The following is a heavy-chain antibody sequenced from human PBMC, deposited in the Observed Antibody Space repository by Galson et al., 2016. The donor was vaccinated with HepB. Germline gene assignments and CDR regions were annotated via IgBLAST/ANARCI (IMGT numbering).Heavy chain of an antibody. V-gene: IGHV3-43*01. CDR2: ISWDGRSP. Sequence: SLRLSCAASGFTFDDYTMHWVRQSPGKGLEWVSLISWDGRSPSYADSVKGRFTNSRDNTKNFLYLQMNSLRTEDTALYFCGKDWGSLWESSGKGMDVWGRGTTVTVSS. CDR1: GFTFDDYT. CDR3: GKDWGSLWESSGKGMDV. D-gene: IGHD3-10*01. J-gene: IGHJ6*02.